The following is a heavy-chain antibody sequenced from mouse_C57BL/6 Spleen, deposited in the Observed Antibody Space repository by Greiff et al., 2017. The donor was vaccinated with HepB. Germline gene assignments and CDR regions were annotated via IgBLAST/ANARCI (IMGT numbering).Heavy chain of an antibody. D-gene: IGHD2-1*01. CDR3: ARRGGNYAWFAY. J-gene: IGHJ3*01. Sequence: SGAELVKPGASVKMSCKASGYTFTSYWITWVKQRPGQGLEWIGDIYPGSGSTNYNEKFKSKATLTVDTSSSTAYMQLSSLTSEDSAVYYCARRGGNYAWFAYWGQGTLVTVSA. CDR1: GYTFTSYW. CDR2: IYPGSGST. V-gene: IGHV1-55*01.